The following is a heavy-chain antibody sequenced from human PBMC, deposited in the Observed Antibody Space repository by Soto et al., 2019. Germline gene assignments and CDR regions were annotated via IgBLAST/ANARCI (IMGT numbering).Heavy chain of an antibody. CDR2: INHSGST. CDR3: ARGYSSIYYYYYMDV. CDR1: GGSFSGYY. V-gene: IGHV4-34*01. D-gene: IGHD6-13*01. J-gene: IGHJ6*03. Sequence: QVQLQQWGAGLLKPSETLSLTWAVYGGSFSGYYWSWIRQPPGKGLEWIGEINHSGSTNYNPSLKSRVTISVDTSQNQFSRKLSSVTAADTAVYYCARGYSSIYYYYYMDVWGKGTTVTVSS.